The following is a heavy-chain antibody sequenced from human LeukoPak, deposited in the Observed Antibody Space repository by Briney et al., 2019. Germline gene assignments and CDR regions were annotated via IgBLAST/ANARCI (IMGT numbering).Heavy chain of an antibody. CDR3: ASEPRHQDY. J-gene: IGHJ4*02. Sequence: ASVKVSCKASGYTFTSYYIHWVRQATGQGLEWMGYMNPNSGNTGSAQKFQGRVTMTRNTSISTAYMELSGLRSEDTAVYYCASEPRHQDYWDQGTLVTVSS. CDR1: GYTFTSYY. V-gene: IGHV1-8*02. CDR2: MNPNSGNT.